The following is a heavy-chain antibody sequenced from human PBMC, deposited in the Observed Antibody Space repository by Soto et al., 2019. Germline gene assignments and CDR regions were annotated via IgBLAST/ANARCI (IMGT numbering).Heavy chain of an antibody. Sequence: EVQLLESGGGSVQPGGSQRLSCAASGFTFSTYAMIWVRQAPGKGLEWVSVITGSGGSTYYADSVKGRFTISRDTSKNTLFLQMNSLRAEDTAVYYCAKDRYGDYGGIDYWGQGTMVTVSS. CDR3: AKDRYGDYGGIDY. V-gene: IGHV3-23*01. D-gene: IGHD4-17*01. CDR1: GFTFSTYA. CDR2: ITGSGGST. J-gene: IGHJ4*02.